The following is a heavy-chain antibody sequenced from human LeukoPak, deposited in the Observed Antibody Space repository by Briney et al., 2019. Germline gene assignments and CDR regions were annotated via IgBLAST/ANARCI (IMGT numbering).Heavy chain of an antibody. CDR2: ISAYNGNT. Sequence: ASVKVSCKTSGYTFTSYGISWVRQAPGQGLEWIGWISAYNGNTKYDQRLQGRVTMTTDTSTNTAYMELRSLRSDDTAVYYCARENYASGSYFCDYWGQGTLVTVSS. J-gene: IGHJ4*02. CDR3: ARENYASGSYFCDY. V-gene: IGHV1-18*01. CDR1: GYTFTSYG. D-gene: IGHD3-10*01.